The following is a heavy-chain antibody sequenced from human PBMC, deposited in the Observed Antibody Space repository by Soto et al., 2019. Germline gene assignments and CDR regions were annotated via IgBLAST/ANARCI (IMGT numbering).Heavy chain of an antibody. CDR2: IFPDDSDT. CDR1: GYIIKNYW. CDR3: FREGVTSRTFDY. D-gene: IGHD3-3*01. J-gene: IGHJ4*02. V-gene: IGHV5-51*01. Sequence: PGESLKISCKASGYIIKNYWIGWVRQMPGQGLEWMGIIFPDDSDTRYSPSFQGHVTISVDKSISTAYVQWSSLKASDSAIYYCFREGVTSRTFDYWGQGTLVTVSS.